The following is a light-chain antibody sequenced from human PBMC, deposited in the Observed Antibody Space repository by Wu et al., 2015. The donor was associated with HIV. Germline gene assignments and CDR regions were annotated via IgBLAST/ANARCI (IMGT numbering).Light chain of an antibody. J-gene: IGKJ4*01. CDR3: QQAYSFPPT. V-gene: IGKV1-12*01. Sequence: DIQMTQSPSSVSASVGDRVTITCRASQSISNWLAWYQQKPGEAPNLLVYGASNLQTDVPLRFSGIRSETDFTLTISSLQPEDFATYFCQQAYSFPPTFGGGTKVEIK. CDR1: QSISNW. CDR2: GAS.